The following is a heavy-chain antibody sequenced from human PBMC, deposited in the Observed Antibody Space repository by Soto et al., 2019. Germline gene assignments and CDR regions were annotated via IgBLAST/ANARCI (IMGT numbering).Heavy chain of an antibody. CDR3: AKGGRPYCSSTSCLMGYFDY. CDR1: GFTFSSYA. D-gene: IGHD2-2*01. CDR2: ISGSGGRK. Sequence: GGSLRLSCAASGFTFSSYAMSWVRQAPGKGLEWVSAISGSGGRKYYADSVKGRFTISRDNSKNRLDLQMNSLRAEDTAVYYCAKGGRPYCSSTSCLMGYFDYWGQGTLVTVSS. J-gene: IGHJ4*02. V-gene: IGHV3-23*01.